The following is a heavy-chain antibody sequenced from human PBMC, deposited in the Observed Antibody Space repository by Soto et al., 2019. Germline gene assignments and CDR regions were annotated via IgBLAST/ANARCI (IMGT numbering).Heavy chain of an antibody. V-gene: IGHV4-59*08. CDR2: IYYSGST. J-gene: IGHJ4*02. CDR1: GGSMSSHY. CDR3: ARHRAPGSWSYFDY. Sequence: PAETLSLTCIVSGGSMSSHYWSWIRQHPGKGLEWIGYIYYSGSTSYNPCLKSRVSISVDTSKNQFSLKLSSVTAADTAVYFCARHRAPGSWSYFDYWGQGTLVTAPQ. D-gene: IGHD6-19*01.